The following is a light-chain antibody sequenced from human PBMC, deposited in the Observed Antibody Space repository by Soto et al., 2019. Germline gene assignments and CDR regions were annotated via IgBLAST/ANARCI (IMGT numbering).Light chain of an antibody. CDR3: QQYGSSLT. CDR1: QSGNNNY. Sequence: ELGWTKSPGPLSLSPGERATLSCRASQSGNNNYLAWYQKKRGEAPRLLVYGASPRATGIPDRFSGSGSGTDFTLTISSLAAVGVAVYYCQQYGSSLTFGGGTKVQVK. CDR2: GAS. J-gene: IGKJ4*02. V-gene: IGKV3-20*01.